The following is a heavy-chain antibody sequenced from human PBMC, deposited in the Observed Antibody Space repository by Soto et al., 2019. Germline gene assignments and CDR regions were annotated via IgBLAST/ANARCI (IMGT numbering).Heavy chain of an antibody. J-gene: IGHJ4*02. CDR2: ISSSGSTV. CDR3: VKGGWGDF. CDR1: GFTFSTYD. Sequence: EVQLVESGGGLVQPGGSLRLSCAASGFTFSTYDMHWVRQAPGKGLEWVSFISSSGSTVNYADSVKGRFTISRDNAQNSLYLRMNSLRDDDTAVYYCVKGGWGDFWGQGTLVTVSS. V-gene: IGHV3-48*02. D-gene: IGHD3-16*01.